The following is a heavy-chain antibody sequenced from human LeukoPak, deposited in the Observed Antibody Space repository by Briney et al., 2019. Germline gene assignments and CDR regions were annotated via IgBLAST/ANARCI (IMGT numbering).Heavy chain of an antibody. CDR3: ASHVVPAANYFDY. V-gene: IGHV4-38-2*02. D-gene: IGHD2-2*01. Sequence: SETLSLTCTVSGYSISSGYYWGWIRQPPGKGLEWIGSIYYSRSTYYNPSLKSRVTISVDTSKNQFSLKLSSVTAADTAVYYCASHVVPAANYFDYWGQGTLVTVSS. CDR1: GYSISSGYY. J-gene: IGHJ4*02. CDR2: IYYSRST.